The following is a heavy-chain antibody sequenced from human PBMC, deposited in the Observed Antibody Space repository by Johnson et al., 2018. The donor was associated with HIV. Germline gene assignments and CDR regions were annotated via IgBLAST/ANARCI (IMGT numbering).Heavy chain of an antibody. CDR2: LYSDGRT. CDR3: ARRCSSSSCCHGAFDI. Sequence: VQLVESGGGLVQPGGSLRLSCAASGFTVSSTYMSWVRQAPGKGLEWLSVLYSDGRTYYADSVKGRFTISRAGSKNTLFLQMNSLRAEDTAVYYCARRCSSSSCCHGAFDIWGQGTVVTVSS. J-gene: IGHJ3*02. CDR1: GFTVSSTY. V-gene: IGHV3-53*01. D-gene: IGHD2-2*01.